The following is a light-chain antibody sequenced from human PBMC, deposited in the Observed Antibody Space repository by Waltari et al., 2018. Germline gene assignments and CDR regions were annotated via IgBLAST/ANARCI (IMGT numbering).Light chain of an antibody. J-gene: IGLJ2*01. Sequence: QSALTQPASVSGSPGQSITISCTGTNSDIGGSKFFPWYQQYPGKVPKLIIYDVSDRPSGVSNRFSGSKSGNTASLTISGLQAEDESDYYCSSSSTTTSPVVFGGGTKVTVL. CDR3: SSSSTTTSPVV. CDR2: DVS. V-gene: IGLV2-14*01. CDR1: NSDIGGSKF.